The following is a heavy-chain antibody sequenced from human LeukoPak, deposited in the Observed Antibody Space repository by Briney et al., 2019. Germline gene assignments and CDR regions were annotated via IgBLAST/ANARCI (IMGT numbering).Heavy chain of an antibody. D-gene: IGHD6-13*01. Sequence: ASVKVSCTASGYTFTGYYMHWVRQAPGQGLEWMGRINPNSGGTNYAQKFQGRVTMTRDTSISTAYMELSRLRSDDTAVYYCARVAAAGIQEYFQHWGQGTLVTVSS. CDR2: INPNSGGT. CDR1: GYTFTGYY. CDR3: ARVAAAGIQEYFQH. V-gene: IGHV1-2*06. J-gene: IGHJ1*01.